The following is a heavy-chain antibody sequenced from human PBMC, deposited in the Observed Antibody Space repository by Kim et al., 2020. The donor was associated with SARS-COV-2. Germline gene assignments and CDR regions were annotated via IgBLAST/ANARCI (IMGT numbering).Heavy chain of an antibody. Sequence: YADSVKGRFTISRDNSKNTLYLQMNSLRAEDTAVYYCAKGGFGVVILPDYWGQGTLVTVSS. J-gene: IGHJ4*02. V-gene: IGHV3-23*01. CDR3: AKGGFGVVILPDY. D-gene: IGHD3-3*01.